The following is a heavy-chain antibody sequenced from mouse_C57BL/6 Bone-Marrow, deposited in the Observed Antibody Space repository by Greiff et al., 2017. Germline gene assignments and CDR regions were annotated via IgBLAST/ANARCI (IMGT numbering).Heavy chain of an antibody. CDR1: GFTFSSYT. CDR3: ARHNYYCTPAYFDY. D-gene: IGHD1-1*01. Sequence: EVMLVESGGGLVKPGGSLKLSCAASGFTFSSYTMSWVRQTPEKRLEWVATISGGGGNTYYPDSVKGRFTISRDNAKTTLYLQMSSLRSEDTALYYCARHNYYCTPAYFDYWGQGTTLTVSS. V-gene: IGHV5-9*01. CDR2: ISGGGGNT. J-gene: IGHJ2*01.